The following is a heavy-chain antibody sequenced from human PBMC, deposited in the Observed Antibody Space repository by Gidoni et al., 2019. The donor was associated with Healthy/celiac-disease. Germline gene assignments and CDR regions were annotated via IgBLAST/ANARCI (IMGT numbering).Heavy chain of an antibody. V-gene: IGHV3-21*01. Sequence: EVQLVESGGGLVKPGGSLSLSCAASGFTFSSYSTNWVRQAPGKGLEWVSSISSSSSYIYYADSVKGRFTISRDNAKNSLYLQMNSLRAEDTAVYYCARDSETAAGTPLDYWGQGTLVTVSS. J-gene: IGHJ4*02. D-gene: IGHD6-13*01. CDR3: ARDSETAAGTPLDY. CDR1: GFTFSSYS. CDR2: ISSSSSYI.